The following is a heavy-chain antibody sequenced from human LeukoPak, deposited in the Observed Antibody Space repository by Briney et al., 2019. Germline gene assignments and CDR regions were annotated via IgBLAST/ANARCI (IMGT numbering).Heavy chain of an antibody. CDR3: AREVASAAFDY. V-gene: IGHV3-74*03. D-gene: IGHD5-12*01. J-gene: IGHJ4*02. Sequence: SGGSLRLSCAASGFTFSGYWMHWVRQAPGKGLVWASLIKSDGSSAMYADSVKGRFSISRDNAKNTLDLQMNSLRAEDTAVYFCAREVASAAFDYWGQGTPVTVSS. CDR2: IKSDGSSA. CDR1: GFTFSGYW.